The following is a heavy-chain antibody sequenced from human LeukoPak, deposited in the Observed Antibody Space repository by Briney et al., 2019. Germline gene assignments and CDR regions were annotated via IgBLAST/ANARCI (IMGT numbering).Heavy chain of an antibody. CDR3: AKDQRNGGFDY. D-gene: IGHD1-1*01. J-gene: IGHJ4*02. CDR1: GFTFSSYV. Sequence: GGSLRLSCAASGFTFSSYVMHWVRQAPGKGLEWVAIISYDGSNEYYADSVKGRFTISRDNSKNTLYLQMNSLRAEDTAVYYCAKDQRNGGFDYWGQGTLVTVSS. V-gene: IGHV3-30*04. CDR2: ISYDGSNE.